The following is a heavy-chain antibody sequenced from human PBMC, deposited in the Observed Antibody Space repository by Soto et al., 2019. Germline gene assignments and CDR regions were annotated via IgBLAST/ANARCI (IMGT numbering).Heavy chain of an antibody. CDR1: GFTFSSYA. J-gene: IGHJ4*02. CDR3: ARDLTTATGAFDY. V-gene: IGHV3-23*01. CDR2: ISGSGGST. D-gene: IGHD6-13*01. Sequence: GGSLRLCCAASGFTFSSYAMSWVRQAPGKGLEWVSAISGSGGSTYYADSVKGRFTISRDNAKNSLFLQVNSLRDEDTAVYFCARDLTTATGAFDYWGQGTLVTVSS.